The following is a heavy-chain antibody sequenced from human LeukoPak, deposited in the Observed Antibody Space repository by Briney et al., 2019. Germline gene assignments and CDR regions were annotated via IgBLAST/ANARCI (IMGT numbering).Heavy chain of an antibody. Sequence: PGGSLRLSCAASGFTFSTYSMNWVRQAPGKGLEWVSYISSSSYTIYYADSVKGRLTISRDNSKNTLYLQLNTVRAEDTALYYCARGGTNYYYMDVWGNGTTVTVSS. D-gene: IGHD3-10*01. CDR3: ARGGTNYYYMDV. J-gene: IGHJ6*03. CDR2: ISSSSYTI. V-gene: IGHV3-48*01. CDR1: GFTFSTYS.